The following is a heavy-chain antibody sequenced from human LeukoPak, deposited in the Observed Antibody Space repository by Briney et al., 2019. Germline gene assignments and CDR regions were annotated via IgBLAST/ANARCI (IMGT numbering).Heavy chain of an antibody. D-gene: IGHD5-18*01. Sequence: KTSETLSLTCTVSGGSISTYYWSWIRQPPGKGLEWIGYIYYIGSTNYNPSLKSRVTISVDTSKNQFSLKLNSVTAADTAVYYCARVSPLGYSYGYYFDYWGQGTLVTVSS. CDR1: GGSISTYY. CDR2: IYYIGST. V-gene: IGHV4-59*01. CDR3: ARVSPLGYSYGYYFDY. J-gene: IGHJ4*02.